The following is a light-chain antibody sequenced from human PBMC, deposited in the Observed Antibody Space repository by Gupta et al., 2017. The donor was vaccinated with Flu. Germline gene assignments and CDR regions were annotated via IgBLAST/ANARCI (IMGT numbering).Light chain of an antibody. V-gene: IGKV1-5*03. J-gene: IGKJ2*01. CDR1: QTISTW. CDR2: KAA. Sequence: VGDRVTITCRAIQTISTWWAWYKQKPGKAPKLLIYKAATLEGGVPSRFSGSGSGTEFTLTISSLQPDDFAIYYCQEYNSYYTFGQGTRLEIK. CDR3: QEYNSYYT.